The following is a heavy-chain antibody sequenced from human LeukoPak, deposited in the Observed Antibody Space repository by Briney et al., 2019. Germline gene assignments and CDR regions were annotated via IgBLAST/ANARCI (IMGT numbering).Heavy chain of an antibody. D-gene: IGHD6-13*01. J-gene: IGHJ1*01. CDR2: ISSSGSTI. Sequence: GGSLRLSCAASEFTFSDYYMSWIRQAPGKGLERVSYISSSGSTIYYADSVKGRFTISRDNAKNSLYLQMNSLRAEDTAVYYCARGPTSSSWWMSRGYFQHWGQGTLVTVSS. V-gene: IGHV3-11*01. CDR3: ARGPTSSSWWMSRGYFQH. CDR1: EFTFSDYY.